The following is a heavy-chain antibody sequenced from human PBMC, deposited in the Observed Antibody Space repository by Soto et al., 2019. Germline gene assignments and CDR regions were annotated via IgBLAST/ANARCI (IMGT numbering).Heavy chain of an antibody. CDR2: IYYSGST. CDR3: TRDKITGLFDY. J-gene: IGHJ4*02. CDR1: GGSISSYY. Sequence: SETLSLTCTVSGGSISSYYWSWIRQPPGKGLEWIGYIYYSGSTNYNPSLKSRVTISVDTSKNQFSLKLTSVTAADTAVYYCTRDKITGLFDYWGQGTLVTVSS. V-gene: IGHV4-59*12. D-gene: IGHD2-8*02.